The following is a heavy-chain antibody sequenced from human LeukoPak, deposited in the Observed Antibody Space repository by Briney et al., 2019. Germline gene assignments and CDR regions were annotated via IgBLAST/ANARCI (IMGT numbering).Heavy chain of an antibody. CDR2: IKASDFST. CDR3: AKDLGLSVGTTPFDF. D-gene: IGHD1-26*01. J-gene: IGHJ4*02. V-gene: IGHV3-23*01. Sequence: IKASDFSTYFAASVKGRYTISRDNSKNTLYLQMDNLRADDTAIYYCAKDLGLSVGTTPFDFWGQGTLVTVSS.